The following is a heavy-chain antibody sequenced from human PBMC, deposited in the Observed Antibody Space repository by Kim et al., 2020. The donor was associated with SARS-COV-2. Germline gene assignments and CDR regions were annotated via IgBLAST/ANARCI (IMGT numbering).Heavy chain of an antibody. CDR3: VAGYSSSWTPY. CDR1: GGSISSGGYY. J-gene: IGHJ4*02. Sequence: SETLSLTCTVSGGSISSGGYYWSWIRQHPGKGLEWIGYIYYSGSTYYNPSLKSRVTISVDTSKNQFSLKLSSVTAADTAVYYCVAGYSSSWTPYWGQGTLVTVSS. V-gene: IGHV4-31*03. D-gene: IGHD6-13*01. CDR2: IYYSGST.